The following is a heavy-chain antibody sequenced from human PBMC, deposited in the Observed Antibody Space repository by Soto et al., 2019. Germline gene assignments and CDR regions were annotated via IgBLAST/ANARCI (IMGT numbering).Heavy chain of an antibody. Sequence: QVQLVESGVGVVQPGRSLRLSCAASGFTFSSYGMHWVRQAPGKGLEWVAVISYDGSNKYYADSVKRRFTISRDNSKNTLYLQMNSLRAEDTAVYYCAKGDCGGDCYSFDAFDIWGQGTMVTVSS. CDR3: AKGDCGGDCYSFDAFDI. J-gene: IGHJ3*02. D-gene: IGHD2-21*02. CDR1: GFTFSSYG. CDR2: ISYDGSNK. V-gene: IGHV3-30*18.